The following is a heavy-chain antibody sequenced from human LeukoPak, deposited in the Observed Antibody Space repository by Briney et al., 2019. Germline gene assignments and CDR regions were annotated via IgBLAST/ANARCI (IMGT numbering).Heavy chain of an antibody. D-gene: IGHD3-9*01. V-gene: IGHV3-30*04. CDR3: AKDVSYGYDILTGYYLDY. CDR1: GFTFSSYA. Sequence: PGGSLRLSCAASGFTFSSYAIHWVRQAPGKGLEWVAVISNDGSSKSYADSVKGRFTISRDNSKNTLYLHMTSLRVEDTAIYYCAKDVSYGYDILTGYYLDYWGQGTLVTISS. CDR2: ISNDGSSK. J-gene: IGHJ4*02.